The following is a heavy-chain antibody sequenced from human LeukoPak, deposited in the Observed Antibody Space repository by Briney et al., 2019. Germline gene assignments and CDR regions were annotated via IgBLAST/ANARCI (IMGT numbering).Heavy chain of an antibody. V-gene: IGHV3-21*04. CDR1: GFTFSSYS. Sequence: GGSLRLSCAASGFTFSSYSMNWVRQAPGKGLEWVSSISSSSSYIYYADSVKGRFTISRDNAKNSLYLQMNSLRAEDTAVYYCAKGPSVGEEYYDFWSGYFTFDYWGQGTLVTVSS. CDR3: AKGPSVGEEYYDFWSGYFTFDY. D-gene: IGHD3-3*01. J-gene: IGHJ4*02. CDR2: ISSSSSYI.